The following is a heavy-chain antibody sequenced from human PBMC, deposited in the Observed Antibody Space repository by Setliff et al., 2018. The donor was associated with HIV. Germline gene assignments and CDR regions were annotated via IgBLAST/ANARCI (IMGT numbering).Heavy chain of an antibody. CDR3: ARQLSNSLDY. CDR1: GYSFNTYY. J-gene: IGHJ4*02. D-gene: IGHD7-27*01. CDR2: INPGHGTT. V-gene: IGHV1-46*02. Sequence: ASVKVSCKASGYSFNTYYIHWIRQAPGQGLEWMGIINPGHGTTHYALQFQDRVTMTSDTSTSTVYMELTSLRSDDTAVYYCARQLSNSLDYWGQGTLVTVSS.